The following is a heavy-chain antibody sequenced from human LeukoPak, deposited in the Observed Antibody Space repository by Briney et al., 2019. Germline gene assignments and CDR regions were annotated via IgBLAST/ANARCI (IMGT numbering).Heavy chain of an antibody. CDR3: ARDLYYYASSDYPIFDY. J-gene: IGHJ4*02. CDR2: ISAYNGNT. V-gene: IGHV1-18*01. CDR1: GYTFTSYG. Sequence: ASVKVSCKASGYTFTSYGISWVRQAPGQGLEWMGWISAYNGNTNYAQKLQGRVTMTTDTSTSTAYMELRSLRADDTAVHYCARDLYYYASSDYPIFDYWGQGTLVTVSS. D-gene: IGHD3-22*01.